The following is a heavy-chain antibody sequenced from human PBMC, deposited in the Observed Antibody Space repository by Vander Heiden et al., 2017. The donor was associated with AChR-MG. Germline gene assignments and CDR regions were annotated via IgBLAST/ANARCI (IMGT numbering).Heavy chain of an antibody. J-gene: IGHJ3*02. D-gene: IGHD6-19*01. CDR2: IYHSGST. CDR1: GYSISSGYY. Sequence: QVQLQESGPGLVKPSETLSLTCPVSGYSISSGYYWGWIRQPPGKGLEWIGSIYHSGSTYYNPSLKSRVTISVDTSKNQFSLKLSSVTAADTAVYYCARDGSEQWLVLGAFDIWGQGTMVTVSS. CDR3: ARDGSEQWLVLGAFDI. V-gene: IGHV4-38-2*02.